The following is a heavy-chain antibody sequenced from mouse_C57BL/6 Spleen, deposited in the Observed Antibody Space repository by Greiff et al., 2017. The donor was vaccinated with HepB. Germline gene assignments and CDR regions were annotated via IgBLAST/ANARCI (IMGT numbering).Heavy chain of an antibody. CDR3: ARQGTLFDY. CDR2: ISSGGSYT. D-gene: IGHD2-14*01. V-gene: IGHV5-6*02. CDR1: GFTFSSYG. Sequence: DVKLVESGGDLVKPGGSLKLSCAASGFTFSSYGMSWVRQTPDKRLEWVATISSGGSYTYYPDSVKGRFTISRDNAKNTLYLQMSSLKSEDTAMYYCARQGTLFDYWGQGTTLTVSS. J-gene: IGHJ2*01.